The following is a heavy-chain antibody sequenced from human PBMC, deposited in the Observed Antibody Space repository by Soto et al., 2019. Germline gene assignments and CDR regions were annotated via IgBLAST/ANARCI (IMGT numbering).Heavy chain of an antibody. V-gene: IGHV4-4*02. Sequence: SETLSLTCAVSGGTLTSGHWWIWVRQTPGKGLDWIGEIYHGATTDYNPSLKGRVTMSVDKSKNQFSLKLKSVTAADTAVYYCARDGAYFDSRSGYLGPGYFVNWGQAILVNVSS. CDR3: ARDGAYFDSRSGYLGPGYFVN. CDR2: IYHGATT. J-gene: IGHJ4*02. CDR1: GGTLTSGHW. D-gene: IGHD3-3*01.